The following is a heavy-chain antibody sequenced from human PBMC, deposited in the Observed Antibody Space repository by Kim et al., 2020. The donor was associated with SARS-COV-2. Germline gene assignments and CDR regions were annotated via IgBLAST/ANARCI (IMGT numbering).Heavy chain of an antibody. CDR2: IYYDGTN. V-gene: IGHV3-53*01. J-gene: IGHJ4*02. CDR3: SRNALGTVTSVSDY. Sequence: GGSLRLSCAASGLTVSSNHMNWVRQAPGKGLEWVSVIYYDGTNTYADYAVDGFSITRDSSKNTTKFQLNSLRAADAAVYYCSRNALGTVTSVSDYWGEG. CDR1: GLTVSSNH. D-gene: IGHD1-1*01.